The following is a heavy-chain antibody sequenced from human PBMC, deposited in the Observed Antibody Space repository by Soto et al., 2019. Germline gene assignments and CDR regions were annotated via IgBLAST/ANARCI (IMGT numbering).Heavy chain of an antibody. CDR3: ARAPLGWLLSFFDY. CDR1: GGSISSAGYS. Sequence: SETLSLTCAVSGGSISSAGYSWSWIRQPPGKGQEWIGYIYHNGSTSYNPSLKSRVTISVDRSKNQFSLNLSSVTAADTAVYYCARAPLGWLLSFFDYWGQGTLVTVSS. D-gene: IGHD3-3*01. J-gene: IGHJ4*02. CDR2: IYHNGST. V-gene: IGHV4-30-2*01.